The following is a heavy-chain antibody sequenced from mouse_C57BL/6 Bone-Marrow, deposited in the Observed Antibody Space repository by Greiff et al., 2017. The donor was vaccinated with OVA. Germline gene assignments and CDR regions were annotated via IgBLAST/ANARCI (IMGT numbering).Heavy chain of an antibody. V-gene: IGHV14-4*01. CDR2: IDPENGDT. J-gene: IGHJ2*01. CDR3: TIITTVFDY. CDR1: GFNFKDDY. Sequence: VQLQQSGAELLRPGASVKLSCTASGFNFKDDYMHWVKQRPEQGLEWIGWIDPENGDTEYASKFQGKTTITADTSSNTAYLQLSSLTSEDTAVYYCTIITTVFDYWGQGTTLTVSS. D-gene: IGHD1-1*01.